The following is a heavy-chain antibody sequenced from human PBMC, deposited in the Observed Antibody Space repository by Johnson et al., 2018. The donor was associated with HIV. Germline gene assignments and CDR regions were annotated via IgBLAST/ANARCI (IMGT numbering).Heavy chain of an antibody. Sequence: QVQLVESGGGVVQPGRSLRLSCAASGFSFSNYAMDWVRQAPGKGLEWVAVISYDGSNKYYADSVKGRLTISRDNSKNTLYLQMNSLRAEDTAVYYCARDMAYYDFWSGELGPRGAFDIWGQGTMVTVSS. V-gene: IGHV3-30*04. J-gene: IGHJ3*02. D-gene: IGHD3-3*01. CDR1: GFSFSNYA. CDR3: ARDMAYYDFWSGELGPRGAFDI. CDR2: ISYDGSNK.